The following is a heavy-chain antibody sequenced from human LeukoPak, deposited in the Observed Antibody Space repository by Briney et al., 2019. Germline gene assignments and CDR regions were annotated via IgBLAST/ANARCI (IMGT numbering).Heavy chain of an antibody. CDR3: AKDISSSSRWYFQH. CDR2: ISWNSGSI. J-gene: IGHJ1*01. V-gene: IGHV3-9*01. Sequence: GRSLRLSCAASGFTFDDYAMHWVRQAPGKGLEWVSGISWNSGSIGYADSVKGRFTISRDNAKNSLYLQMNSLRAEDTALYYCAKDISSSSRWYFQHWGQGTLVTVSS. CDR1: GFTFDDYA. D-gene: IGHD6-13*01.